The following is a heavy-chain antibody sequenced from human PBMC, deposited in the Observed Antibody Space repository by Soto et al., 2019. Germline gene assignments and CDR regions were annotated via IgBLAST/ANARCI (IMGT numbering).Heavy chain of an antibody. J-gene: IGHJ6*02. Sequence: GGSLRLSCAASGFTFSGSAMHWVRQASGKGLEWVGRIRSKANSYATAYAASVKGRFTISRDDSKNTAYLQMNSLKTEDTAVYYCTLRFLEWLTHLDYYYGMDVWGQGNKGKVS. D-gene: IGHD3-3*01. V-gene: IGHV3-73*01. CDR2: IRSKANSYAT. CDR1: GFTFSGSA. CDR3: TLRFLEWLTHLDYYYGMDV.